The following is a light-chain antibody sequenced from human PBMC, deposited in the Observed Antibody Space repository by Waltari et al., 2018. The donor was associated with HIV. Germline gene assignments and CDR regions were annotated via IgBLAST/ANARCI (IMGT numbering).Light chain of an antibody. J-gene: IGLJ3*02. CDR2: EVS. Sequence: QSALTQPASVSGSPGQSITISCTGTSSDVGASHYVSWYQHHPGKAPKLIIYEVSNRPSGISNRFSGSKSGNTASLTISGLQAEDEADYYCSSYANANILFGGGTKLTVL. CDR1: SSDVGASHY. CDR3: SSYANANIL. V-gene: IGLV2-14*01.